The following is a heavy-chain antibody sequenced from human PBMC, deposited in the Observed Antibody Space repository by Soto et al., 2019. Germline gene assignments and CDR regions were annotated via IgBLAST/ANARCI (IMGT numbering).Heavy chain of an antibody. CDR3: ARDGLTMVRGVIIKGAGVDY. CDR1: GYTFTSYY. V-gene: IGHV1-46*01. D-gene: IGHD3-10*01. CDR2: INPSGGST. Sequence: SVKVSCKASGYTFTSYYMHWVRQAPGQGLEWMGIINPSGGSTSYAQKFQGRVTMTRDTSTSTVYMELSSLRSEDTAVYYCARDGLTMVRGVIIKGAGVDYWGQGTLVTVSS. J-gene: IGHJ4*02.